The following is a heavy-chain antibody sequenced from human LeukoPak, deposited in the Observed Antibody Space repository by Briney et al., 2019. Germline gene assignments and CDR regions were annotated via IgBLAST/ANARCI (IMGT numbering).Heavy chain of an antibody. CDR1: GFTFNNYA. CDR3: AKDPDSSGYYNYFDY. D-gene: IGHD3-22*01. CDR2: MTGGGGST. V-gene: IGHV3-23*01. Sequence: GGSLRLSCAASGFTFNNYAMGWVRQAPGKGLEWVSDMTGGGGSTYYADSVKGRFTISRDNSKKTMYLQMNSLRAEDTAVYYCAKDPDSSGYYNYFDYRGQGTLVTVSS. J-gene: IGHJ4*02.